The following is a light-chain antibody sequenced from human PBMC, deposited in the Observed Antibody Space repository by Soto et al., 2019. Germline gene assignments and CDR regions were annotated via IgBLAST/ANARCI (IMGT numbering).Light chain of an antibody. CDR2: EVS. CDR3: SSYTISSSPWV. CDR1: SSDVGGYNY. V-gene: IGLV2-14*01. Sequence: QSALTQPASVSGSPGQSITISCTGTSSDVGGYNYVSWYQQHPGKAPKLMIYEVSNRPSGVSNRFSGSKSGNTASLTISGLQAEDAADYYCSSYTISSSPWVVGGGTKLTVL. J-gene: IGLJ3*02.